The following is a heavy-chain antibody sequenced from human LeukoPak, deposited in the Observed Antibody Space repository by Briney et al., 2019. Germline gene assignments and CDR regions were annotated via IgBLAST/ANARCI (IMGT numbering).Heavy chain of an antibody. V-gene: IGHV3-33*01. J-gene: IGHJ4*02. CDR3: ARDGCSGGSCYGIDY. D-gene: IGHD2-15*01. CDR2: IWYDGSDK. CDR1: GFPFSSYG. Sequence: PGRSLRLSCAASGFPFSSYGMHWVRQAPGKGLEWEAVIWYDGSDKYYADSVKGRFTISRDNSKNTLYLQMNSLRAEDTAVYYCARDGCSGGSCYGIDYWGQGTLVIVSS.